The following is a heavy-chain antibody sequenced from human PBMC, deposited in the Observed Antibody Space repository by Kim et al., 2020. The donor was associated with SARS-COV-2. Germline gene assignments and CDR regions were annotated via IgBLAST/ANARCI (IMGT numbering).Heavy chain of an antibody. V-gene: IGHV4-34*01. CDR2: INHSGST. Sequence: SETLSLTCAVYGGSFSGYYWSWIRQPPGKGLEWIGEINHSGSTNYNPSLKSRVTISVDTSKNQFSLKLSSVTAADTAVYYCARSGSGSYYNLYYFDYWGQRTLVTVSS. CDR3: ARSGSGSYYNLYYFDY. J-gene: IGHJ4*02. CDR1: GGSFSGYY. D-gene: IGHD3-10*01.